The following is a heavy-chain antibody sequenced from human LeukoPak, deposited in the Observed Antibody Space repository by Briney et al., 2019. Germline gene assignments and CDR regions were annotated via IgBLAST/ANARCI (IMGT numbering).Heavy chain of an antibody. CDR3: ARDRCTGSYCHHDH. V-gene: IGHV1-69*08. D-gene: IGHD2-8*02. J-gene: IGHJ4*02. CDR2: ISPLLGTT. Sequence: SVKVSCKASGGTFTHDPISWLRQAPGQRLEWTGNISPLLGTTLYTQEFQGRVTITTVKSTTTIYMDLYSLTSEDTAMYYCARDRCTGSYCHHDHWGQGTLVTVSS. CDR1: GGTFTHDP.